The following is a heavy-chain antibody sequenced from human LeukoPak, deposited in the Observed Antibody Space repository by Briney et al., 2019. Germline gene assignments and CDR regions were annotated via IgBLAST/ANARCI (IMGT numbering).Heavy chain of an antibody. D-gene: IGHD3-10*01. V-gene: IGHV3-23*01. CDR2: ISGSGGST. J-gene: IGHJ6*02. Sequence: GGSLRLSCAASGFTFSSYARSWVRQAPGKGLEWVSGISGSGGSTYFADSVKGRFTISRDNSKNTLYLQMNSLRAEDTAVYYCAKTRYGSGSSQFGIDVWGQGTTVTVSS. CDR1: GFTFSSYA. CDR3: AKTRYGSGSSQFGIDV.